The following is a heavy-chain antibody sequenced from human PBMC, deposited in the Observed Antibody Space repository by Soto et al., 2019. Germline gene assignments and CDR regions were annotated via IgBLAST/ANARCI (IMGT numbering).Heavy chain of an antibody. J-gene: IGHJ5*02. Sequence: GASVKVSCKASGYTFTSFGITWVRQAPGQDLEWMGWISAYNGDTNYAPRPQGRVTMTTDTSTTTVYMELKNLKSDDTAVYYCARDQEYSTSGLYWFDLWGQGTLVTVSS. D-gene: IGHD6-6*01. CDR2: ISAYNGDT. CDR1: GYTFTSFG. V-gene: IGHV1-18*04. CDR3: ARDQEYSTSGLYWFDL.